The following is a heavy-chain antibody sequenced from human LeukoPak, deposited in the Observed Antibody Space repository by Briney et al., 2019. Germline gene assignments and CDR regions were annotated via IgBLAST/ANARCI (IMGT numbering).Heavy chain of an antibody. CDR2: IIPILGIA. J-gene: IGHJ4*02. V-gene: IGHV1-69*04. CDR1: GGTFSSYA. Sequence: GASVKVSCKASGGTFSSYAISWVRQAPGQGLEWMGRIIPILGIANYAQKFQGRVTITADKSTSTAYMELSSLRSEDTAVYYCARDLDTAGGYCSSTSCEGFLSGWGQGTLVTVSS. CDR3: ARDLDTAGGYCSSTSCEGFLSG. D-gene: IGHD2-2*03.